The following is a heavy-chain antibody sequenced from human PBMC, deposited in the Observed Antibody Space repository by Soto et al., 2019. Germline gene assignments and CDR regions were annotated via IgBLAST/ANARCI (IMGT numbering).Heavy chain of an antibody. J-gene: IGHJ4*02. Sequence: ASVKVSCKASGYTFTSYGISWVRQAPGQGLEWMGWISAYNGNTNYAQKLQGRATMTTETSTSTAYMELRSRRSDDTAVYYCARVMGGYYYGSGSIDYWGQGTLVTVSS. D-gene: IGHD3-10*01. V-gene: IGHV1-18*01. CDR2: ISAYNGNT. CDR1: GYTFTSYG. CDR3: ARVMGGYYYGSGSIDY.